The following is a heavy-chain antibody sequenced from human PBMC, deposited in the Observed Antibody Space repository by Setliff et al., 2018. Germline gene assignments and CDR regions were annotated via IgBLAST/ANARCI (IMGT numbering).Heavy chain of an antibody. Sequence: SSRSYYWGWIRQPPGKGLEWLASINPHGSEKYYADSVKGRFTISRDNAKNSLSLQMNNLRTEDTAVYYCFGAGTCSYWGQGTLVTVSS. V-gene: IGHV3-7*01. CDR2: INPHGSEK. D-gene: IGHD3-10*01. CDR1: SSRSYY. J-gene: IGHJ4*02. CDR3: FGAGTCSY.